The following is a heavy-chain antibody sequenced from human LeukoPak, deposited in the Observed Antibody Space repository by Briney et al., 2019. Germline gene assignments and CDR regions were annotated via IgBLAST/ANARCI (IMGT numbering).Heavy chain of an antibody. CDR2: INHSGNT. CDR3: ARDFNGDYGLTYYHYYMDV. Sequence: PSQTLSLTCAVYGGSFSGYYWSWIRQPPGKGLEWIGEINHSGNTNYNPSLKTRVTISLDTSKNHFSLKLRSVTAADTAVYYCARDFNGDYGLTYYHYYMDVWGKGTTVTVSS. D-gene: IGHD4-17*01. J-gene: IGHJ6*03. CDR1: GGSFSGYY. V-gene: IGHV4-34*01.